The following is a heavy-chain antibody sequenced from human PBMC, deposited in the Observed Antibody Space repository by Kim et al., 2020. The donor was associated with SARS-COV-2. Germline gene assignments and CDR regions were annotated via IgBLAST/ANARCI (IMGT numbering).Heavy chain of an antibody. D-gene: IGHD6-19*01. Sequence: GGSLRLSCAASGFTFSSFDMSWVRQAPGKGLEWVSDISGSGSDTYYDASVKGRFTISRDNSKNSLYLQLNSLRADDTAVYYCAKEGGSSCWAPFFDYWG. CDR2: ISGSGSDT. J-gene: IGHJ4*01. CDR1: GFTFSSFD. CDR3: AKEGGSSCWAPFFDY. V-gene: IGHV3-23*01.